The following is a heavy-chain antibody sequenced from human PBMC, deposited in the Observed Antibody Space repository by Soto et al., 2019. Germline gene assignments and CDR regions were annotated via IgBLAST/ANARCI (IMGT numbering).Heavy chain of an antibody. CDR1: GFTFSDAW. CDR2: IKTKTEGGTR. Sequence: GGSLRLSCAASGFTFSDAWMSWVRQAPGEGLEWVGRIKTKTEGGTRDYAAPVKGRFTISRDDSKNTLYLQMNSLKTEDTAVYYCATGWIQKWVGHYYYAMDVWGQGTTVTVSS. D-gene: IGHD5-18*01. V-gene: IGHV3-15*01. J-gene: IGHJ6*02. CDR3: ATGWIQKWVGHYYYAMDV.